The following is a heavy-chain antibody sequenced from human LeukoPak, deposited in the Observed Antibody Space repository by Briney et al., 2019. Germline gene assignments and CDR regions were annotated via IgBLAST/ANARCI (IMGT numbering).Heavy chain of an antibody. CDR3: ARAAYSSSPDY. V-gene: IGHV3-7*02. D-gene: IGHD6-13*01. CDR1: GFTFSSYW. J-gene: IGHJ4*02. CDR2: INRDGSEK. Sequence: GGSLRLSCAASGFTFSSYWMSWVRQTPERGLEWVANINRDGSEKYFVDSVKGRFTISRDNAKNSLYLQVNGLRDEDTAVYYCARAAYSSSPDYWGQGTLVTVSS.